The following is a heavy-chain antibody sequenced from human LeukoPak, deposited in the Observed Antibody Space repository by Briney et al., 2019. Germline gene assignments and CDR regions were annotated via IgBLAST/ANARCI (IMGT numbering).Heavy chain of an antibody. Sequence: SETLSLTCTVSGGSLSGSYWSWIRQPPGKGLEWIGYIYSSGNTDYNPSLKSRVTISVDTSKSQFSLKLSSVTAADTAIYYCARDPSTFYFDYWGQGALVTVSS. CDR1: GGSLSGSY. J-gene: IGHJ4*02. V-gene: IGHV4-59*01. CDR2: IYSSGNT. CDR3: ARDPSTFYFDY.